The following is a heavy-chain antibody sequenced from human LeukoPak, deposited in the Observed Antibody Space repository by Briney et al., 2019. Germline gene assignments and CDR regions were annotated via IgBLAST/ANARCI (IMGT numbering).Heavy chain of an antibody. V-gene: IGHV3-33*01. Sequence: PGGSLRLSCAASGFSFSSNSMHWVRQAPRKGLERVAVIWYDGSNKYYADSVKGRFTISRDNSKNTLYLQMNGLRAEDRAVYYCAREQAAGTGAFDIWGQGTMVTVSS. CDR2: IWYDGSNK. D-gene: IGHD6-13*01. J-gene: IGHJ3*02. CDR3: AREQAAGTGAFDI. CDR1: GFSFSSNS.